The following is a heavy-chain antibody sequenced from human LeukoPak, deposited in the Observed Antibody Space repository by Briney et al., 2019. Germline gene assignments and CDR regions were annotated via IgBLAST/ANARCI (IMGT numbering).Heavy chain of an antibody. V-gene: IGHV1-69*13. J-gene: IGHJ4*02. Sequence: GASVKVSCKASGGTFSSYAISWVRQAPGQGLEWMGGIIPIFGTANYAQKFQGRVTITADESTSTAYMELSSLRSEDTAVYYCTRESHVRDYDYFDYWGQGTLVTVSS. CDR3: TRESHVRDYDYFDY. CDR2: IIPIFGTA. CDR1: GGTFSSYA. D-gene: IGHD5-12*01.